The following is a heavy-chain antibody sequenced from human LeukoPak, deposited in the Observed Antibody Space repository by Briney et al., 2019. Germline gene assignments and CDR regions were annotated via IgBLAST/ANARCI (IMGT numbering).Heavy chain of an antibody. J-gene: IGHJ1*01. Sequence: PSETLSLACTVSGGSISSGDYYWSWIRQPPGKGLEWIGYIYYSGSTYYNPSLKSRVTISVDTSKNQFSLKLSSVTAADTAVCYCATYNRPEYFQHWGQGTLVTVSS. CDR3: ATYNRPEYFQH. V-gene: IGHV4-30-4*01. D-gene: IGHD5-24*01. CDR2: IYYSGST. CDR1: GGSISSGDYY.